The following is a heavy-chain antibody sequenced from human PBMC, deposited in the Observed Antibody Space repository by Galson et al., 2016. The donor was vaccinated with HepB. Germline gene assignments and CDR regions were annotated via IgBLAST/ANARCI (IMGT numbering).Heavy chain of an antibody. J-gene: IGHJ4*02. Sequence: PALVKPTQTLTLTCTFSGFSLSTSGMCVTWIRQPPGKALEWLALIDWDDEKYYSTSLKTRLTISKDTSKNQVVLTMTNMDPVDTATYYCARIFDYDYGDDFDYWGQGTLVTVSS. D-gene: IGHD3-16*01. V-gene: IGHV2-70*13. CDR1: GFSLSTSGMC. CDR2: IDWDDEK. CDR3: ARIFDYDYGDDFDY.